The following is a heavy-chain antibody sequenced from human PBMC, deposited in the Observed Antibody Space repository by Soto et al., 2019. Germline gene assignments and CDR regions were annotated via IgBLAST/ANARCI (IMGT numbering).Heavy chain of an antibody. V-gene: IGHV1-69*08. CDR3: ARDRGAGGENY. D-gene: IGHD3-10*01. J-gene: IGHJ4*02. CDR2: IIPIRGIA. Sequence: QVQLVQSGAEVKKPGSSVKVSCKASGGTFSSYTINWVRQAPGQGLEWMGRIIPIRGIANYAQKFQGRVTITANNATRTAYMELSSLRSEDTAVYYCARDRGAGGENYWGQGTLVTVSS. CDR1: GGTFSSYT.